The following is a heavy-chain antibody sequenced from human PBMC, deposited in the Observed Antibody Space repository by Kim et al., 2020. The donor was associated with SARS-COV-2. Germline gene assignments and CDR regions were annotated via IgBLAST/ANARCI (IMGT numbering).Heavy chain of an antibody. V-gene: IGHV2-5*02. Sequence: SGPTLVKPTQTLTLTCTFSGFSLSTSGVGVGWIRQPPGKALEWLALIYWDDDKRYSPSLKSRLTITKDTSKNQVVLTMTNMDPVDTATYYCAHSLGLVWFGEPPVLGYWGQGTLVTVSS. CDR3: AHSLGLVWFGEPPVLGY. J-gene: IGHJ4*02. CDR1: GFSLSTSGVG. CDR2: IYWDDDK. D-gene: IGHD3-10*01.